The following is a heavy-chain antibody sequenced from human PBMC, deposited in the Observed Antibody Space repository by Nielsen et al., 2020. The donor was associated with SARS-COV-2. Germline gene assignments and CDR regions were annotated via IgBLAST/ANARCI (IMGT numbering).Heavy chain of an antibody. CDR1: GFTFNNYA. V-gene: IGHV3-30*04. D-gene: IGHD6-6*01. Sequence: GGSLRLSCAASGFTFNNYALHWVRQAPGKGLEGVAIISYDGTTEYNADSVKGRIIISRHNSKNTLYLQMTSLRVEDTAVYYCAREGPDFDSSYFDYWGQGALVIVSS. CDR2: ISYDGTTE. CDR3: AREGPDFDSSYFDY. J-gene: IGHJ4*02.